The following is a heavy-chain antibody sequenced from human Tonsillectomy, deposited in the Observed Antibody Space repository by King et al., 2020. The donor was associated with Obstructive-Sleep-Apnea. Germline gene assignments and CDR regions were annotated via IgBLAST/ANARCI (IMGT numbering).Heavy chain of an antibody. Sequence: LQLQESGPGLVKPSETLSLTCTVSGGSISSSSYYWGWIRQPPGKGLEWIGNIYSSGSTYYNPSLKSRVTISVDTSKNQFSLKLNSVTAADTAVYYCVRDRLYNYDTTGYYRPFDFWGQGTLVIVSS. CDR1: GGSISSSSYY. CDR2: IYSSGST. CDR3: VRDRLYNYDTTGYYRPFDF. J-gene: IGHJ4*02. V-gene: IGHV4-39*07. D-gene: IGHD3-22*01.